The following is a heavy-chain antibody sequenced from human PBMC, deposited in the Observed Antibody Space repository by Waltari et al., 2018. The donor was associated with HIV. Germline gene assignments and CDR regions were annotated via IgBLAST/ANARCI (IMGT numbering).Heavy chain of an antibody. D-gene: IGHD3-10*01. CDR3: ARDRGGTLLRGGGAVDI. J-gene: IGHJ3*02. V-gene: IGHV4-61*02. CDR1: GGSISSGTYY. CDR2: LYTSGST. Sequence: QVQLQESGPGLVKPSQTLSLTCTVSGGSISSGTYYWSWPRQPAGKRLEWIARLYTSGSTKYHPSLKSRLTTSIDTCKNQFSLKLNSVTAADTAVYYCARDRGGTLLRGGGAVDIWGQGTMVTVSS.